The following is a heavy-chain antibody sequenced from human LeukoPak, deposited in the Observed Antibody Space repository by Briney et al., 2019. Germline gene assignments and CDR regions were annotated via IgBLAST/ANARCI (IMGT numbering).Heavy chain of an antibody. CDR3: ARDWRWQKVSSSWYEAFSHPFDP. CDR1: GYTFTSYD. J-gene: IGHJ5*02. D-gene: IGHD6-13*01. CDR2: MNPNSGNT. V-gene: IGHV1-8*01. Sequence: ASVKVSCKASGYTFTSYDINWVRQATGQGLEWMGWMNPNSGNTGYAQKFQGRVTMTRNTSISTAYMELSSLRSEDTAVYYCARDWRWQKVSSSWYEAFSHPFDPWGQGTLVTVSS.